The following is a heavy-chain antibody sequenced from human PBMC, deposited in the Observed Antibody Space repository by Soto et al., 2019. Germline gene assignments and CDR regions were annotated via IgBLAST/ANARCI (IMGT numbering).Heavy chain of an antibody. J-gene: IGHJ5*02. CDR3: ARGAAAGTGWFDP. CDR1: GGTFSSHA. V-gene: IGHV1-69*13. CDR2: IIPIFGTA. D-gene: IGHD6-13*01. Sequence: SVKVSCKXSGGTFSSHAINWVRQAPGQGLEWMGGIIPIFGTANYAQKFQGRVTITADESTSTAYMELSSLRSEDTAVYYCARGAAAGTGWFDPWGQGTLVTVSS.